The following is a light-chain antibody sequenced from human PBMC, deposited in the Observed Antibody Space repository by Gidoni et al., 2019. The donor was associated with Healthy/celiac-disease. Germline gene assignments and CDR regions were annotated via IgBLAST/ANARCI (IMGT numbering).Light chain of an antibody. CDR2: GAS. CDR1: QSVSSSY. V-gene: IGKV3-20*01. Sequence: EIVLTQSPGTLSLSPGERATLSCRASQSVSSSYLAWYQQKPGQAPRLLIYGASSRATGIQERFSGSGSGTDFTLTISRLEPEDFAVYYCQQYGSSPPWTFXXXTKVEIK. CDR3: QQYGSSPPWT. J-gene: IGKJ1*01.